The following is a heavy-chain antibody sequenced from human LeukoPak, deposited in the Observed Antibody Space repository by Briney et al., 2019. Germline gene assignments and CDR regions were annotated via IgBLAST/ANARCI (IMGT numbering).Heavy chain of an antibody. CDR1: GGSFSSGNYY. J-gene: IGHJ4*02. V-gene: IGHV4-61*01. D-gene: IGHD1-1*01. CDR3: ARGIRTGYGY. Sequence: SETLSLTCSVSGGSFSSGNYYWSWIRQPPGKGLEWIGHVDYSGTTSYNPSLRRRVAISLETSKNRFSLKVMCLTAADTAVYYCARGIRTGYGYWGQGTLVTVSS. CDR2: VDYSGTT.